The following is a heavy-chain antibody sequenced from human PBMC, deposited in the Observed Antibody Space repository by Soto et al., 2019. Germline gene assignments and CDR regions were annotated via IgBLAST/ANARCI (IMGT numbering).Heavy chain of an antibody. V-gene: IGHV4-34*01. Sequence: PSETLSLTCAVYGGSFSGYYWSWIRQPPGKGLEWIGEINHSGSTNYNPSLKSRVTISVDTSKNQFSLKLSSVTAADTAVYYCARRQRWLSKGGGTYYFDYWGQGTLVTVSS. CDR2: INHSGST. CDR1: GGSFSGYY. CDR3: ARRQRWLSKGGGTYYFDY. D-gene: IGHD3-22*01. J-gene: IGHJ4*02.